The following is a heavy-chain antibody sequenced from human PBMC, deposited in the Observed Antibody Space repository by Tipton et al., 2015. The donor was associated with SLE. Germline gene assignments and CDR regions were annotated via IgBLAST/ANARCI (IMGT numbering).Heavy chain of an antibody. CDR1: VSTFASYW. CDR2: IFPGDSDT. V-gene: IGHV5-51*03. D-gene: IGHD2-21*01. J-gene: IGHJ3*02. CDR3: ARRALNSHGFDI. Sequence: QSGAEVKKPGESLKISCESFVSTFASYWIAWVRQMPGKGLEWMGLIFPGDSDTRYSPSFQGLVTISADKSINTAYVQWTNLKASDSTIYYCARRALNSHGFDIWGQGTMVSVSS.